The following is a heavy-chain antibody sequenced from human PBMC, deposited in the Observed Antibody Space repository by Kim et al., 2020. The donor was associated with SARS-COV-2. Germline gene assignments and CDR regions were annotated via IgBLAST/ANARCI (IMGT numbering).Heavy chain of an antibody. D-gene: IGHD1-1*01. Sequence: SVKVSCKASGGTFSSYAISWVRQAPGQGLEWMGGIIPIFGTANYAQKFQGRVTITADESTSTAYMELSSLRSEDTAVYYCARNPISRPGRYYFDYWGQGTLVTVSS. CDR3: ARNPISRPGRYYFDY. CDR2: IIPIFGTA. V-gene: IGHV1-69*13. J-gene: IGHJ4*02. CDR1: GGTFSSYA.